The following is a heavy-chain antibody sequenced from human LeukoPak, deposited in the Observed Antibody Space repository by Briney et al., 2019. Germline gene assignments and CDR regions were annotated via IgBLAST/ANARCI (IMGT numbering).Heavy chain of an antibody. D-gene: IGHD2-2*01. CDR2: IYHRGTT. Sequence: PSETLSLTCTVSGDSVNNNNWWSWVRQPPGKGLEWIGEIYHRGTTNYNPSLTGRVTISVDKSKNQLSLKLTSVTAADTAVYYCARDSSTGQVVLDYWGQGTLVTVSS. CDR1: GDSVNNNNW. V-gene: IGHV4-4*02. CDR3: ARDSSTGQVVLDY. J-gene: IGHJ4*02.